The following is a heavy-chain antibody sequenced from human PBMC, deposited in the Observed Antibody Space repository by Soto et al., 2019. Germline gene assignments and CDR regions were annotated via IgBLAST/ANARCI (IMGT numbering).Heavy chain of an antibody. CDR2: IIPIFGTP. J-gene: IGHJ4*02. Sequence: QVQLVQSGAEVKKPGSSVKVSCKASGDTFSSYAFSWVRQAPGQGLEWMGGIIPIFGTPKYAQKFQGRVTITADKSTSTAYMELSSLRSEDTAVYYCARGGYCSGASCYGFDYWGQGTLVTVSS. V-gene: IGHV1-69*06. CDR3: ARGGYCSGASCYGFDY. CDR1: GDTFSSYA. D-gene: IGHD2-15*01.